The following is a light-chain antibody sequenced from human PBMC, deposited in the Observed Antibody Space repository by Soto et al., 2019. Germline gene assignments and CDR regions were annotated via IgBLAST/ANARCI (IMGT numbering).Light chain of an antibody. CDR2: GAS. J-gene: IGKJ1*01. Sequence: EIVMTQSPATLSVSPGERATLSCRASQSVSSNLAWYQQKPGQAPRLLIYGASTRATGIPARFSGSGSGTEFTLTISSLQSEDFAVYYCQQYNNCGTFGQWTTGDIK. CDR1: QSVSSN. CDR3: QQYNNCGT. V-gene: IGKV3-15*01.